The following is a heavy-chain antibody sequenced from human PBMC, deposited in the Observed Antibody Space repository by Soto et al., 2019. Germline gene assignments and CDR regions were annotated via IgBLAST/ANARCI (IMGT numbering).Heavy chain of an antibody. CDR3: AGTLGATTNY. J-gene: IGHJ4*02. V-gene: IGHV3-74*01. D-gene: IGHD1-26*01. CDR1: GFTFSSYW. CDR2: INSDGSST. Sequence: EVQLVESGGGLVQPGGPLRLSCAASGFTFSSYWMHWVRQAPGKGRVWVSRINSDGSSTSYGDSVKSRFTTSRDTAENMLYLQLNSLTADDTAVYYCAGTLGATTNYWGQGTLVTVSS.